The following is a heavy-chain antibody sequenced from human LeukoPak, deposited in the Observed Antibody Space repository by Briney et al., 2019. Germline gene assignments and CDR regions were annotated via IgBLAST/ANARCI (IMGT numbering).Heavy chain of an antibody. Sequence: GGSLRLSCAASGFTFSSYATSWVRQAPGKGLEWVSAISGSGGSTYYADSVKGRFTISRDNSKNTLYLQMNSLRAEDTAVYYCAKVYPYYDILTGSQDDAFDIWGQGTMVTVSS. CDR3: AKVYPYYDILTGSQDDAFDI. CDR2: ISGSGGST. J-gene: IGHJ3*02. V-gene: IGHV3-23*01. CDR1: GFTFSSYA. D-gene: IGHD3-9*01.